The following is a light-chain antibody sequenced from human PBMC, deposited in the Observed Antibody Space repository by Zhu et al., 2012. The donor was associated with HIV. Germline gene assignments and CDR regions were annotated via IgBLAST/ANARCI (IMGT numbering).Light chain of an antibody. CDR3: QQYYTPSYN. Sequence: AIQLTQSPSSLSASVGDRVTITCRASQDISSALAWYQQKPGKPPKLLIYDASSFQSGVPSRFSGSGSGTAFTLTISSLQPEDFATYSCQQYYTPSYNFGQGTKLQIK. CDR1: QDISSA. CDR2: DAS. J-gene: IGKJ2*01. V-gene: IGKV1-13*02.